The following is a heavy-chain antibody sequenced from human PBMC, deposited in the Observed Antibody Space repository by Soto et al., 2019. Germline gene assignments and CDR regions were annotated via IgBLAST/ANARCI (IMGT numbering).Heavy chain of an antibody. CDR2: IYSGGST. V-gene: IGHV3-66*01. D-gene: IGHD1-7*01. J-gene: IGHJ6*02. CDR3: ARSRTGTTYGGMDV. CDR1: GFTVSSNY. Sequence: PGGSLRLSCAASGFTVSSNYMSWVRQAPGKGLEWVSVIYSGGSTYYADSVKGRFTISRDNSENTLYLQMNSLRAEDTAVYYCARSRTGTTYGGMDVWGQGTTVTVSS.